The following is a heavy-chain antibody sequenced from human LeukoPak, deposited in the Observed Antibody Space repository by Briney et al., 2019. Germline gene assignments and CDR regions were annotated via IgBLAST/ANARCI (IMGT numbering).Heavy chain of an antibody. CDR2: IYYRGST. CDR3: ARHHRDGYTDP. V-gene: IGHV4-59*08. Sequence: SETLSLTCSVSGGSISSNYWSWIRQSPGKGLEWIGYIYYRGSTDYNPSLKSRVTMSVDTSKNQFSLKLSSVTAADTAVYFCARHHRDGYTDPWGQGILVTVSS. CDR1: GGSISSNY. D-gene: IGHD5-24*01. J-gene: IGHJ5*02.